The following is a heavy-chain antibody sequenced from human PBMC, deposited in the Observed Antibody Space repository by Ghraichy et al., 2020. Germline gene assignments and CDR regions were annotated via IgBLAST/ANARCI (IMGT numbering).Heavy chain of an antibody. CDR1: GFTFSSYA. CDR3: AKDQPYYDFWSGHGVYYYYGMDV. V-gene: IGHV3-23*01. Sequence: GGSLRLSCAASGFTFSSYAMSWVRQAPGKGLEWVSAISGSGGSTYYADSVKGRFTISRDNSKNTLYLQMNSLRAEDTAVYYCAKDQPYYDFWSGHGVYYYYGMDVWGQGTTVTVSS. D-gene: IGHD3-3*01. J-gene: IGHJ6*02. CDR2: ISGSGGST.